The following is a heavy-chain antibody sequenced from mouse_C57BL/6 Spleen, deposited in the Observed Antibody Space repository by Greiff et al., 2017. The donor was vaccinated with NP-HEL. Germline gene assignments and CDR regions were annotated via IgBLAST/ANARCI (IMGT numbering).Heavy chain of an antibody. CDR3: AAITTRAY. J-gene: IGHJ3*01. CDR1: GFTFSSYA. CDR2: ISDGGSYT. D-gene: IGHD1-1*01. V-gene: IGHV5-4*01. Sequence: DVHLVESGGGLVKPGGSLKLSCAASGFTFSSYAMSWVRQTPEKRLEWVATISDGGSYTYYPDNVKGRFTISRDNAKNNLYLQMSHLKSEDTAMYYCAAITTRAYWGQGTLVTVSA.